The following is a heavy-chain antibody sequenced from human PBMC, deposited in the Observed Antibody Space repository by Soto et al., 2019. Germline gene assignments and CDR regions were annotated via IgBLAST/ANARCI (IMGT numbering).Heavy chain of an antibody. D-gene: IGHD3-10*01. CDR2: IYYSGST. Sequence: SETLSLTCTFSGGSISSSSYYWGWIRQPPGKGLEWIGSIYYSGSTYYNPSLKSRVTISVDTSKNQFSLKLSSVTAADTAVYYCATERYYYGSGSYYNNYYYYYGMDVWGQGTTVTVSS. J-gene: IGHJ6*02. CDR3: ATERYYYGSGSYYNNYYYYYGMDV. CDR1: GGSISSSSYY. V-gene: IGHV4-39*01.